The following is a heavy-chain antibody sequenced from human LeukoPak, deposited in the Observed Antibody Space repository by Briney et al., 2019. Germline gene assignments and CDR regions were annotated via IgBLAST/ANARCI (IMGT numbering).Heavy chain of an antibody. D-gene: IGHD1-26*01. J-gene: IGHJ6*03. Sequence: GGSLRLSCAASGFTFSSYGMHWVRQAPGKGLEWVSYISSSGSIIYYADSVKGRFTISRDNAKNSLYLQINSLRAEDTAVYYCARDPYSGGYGDYYYYYMDVWGKGTTVTISS. CDR1: GFTFSSYG. V-gene: IGHV3-48*04. CDR2: ISSSGSII. CDR3: ARDPYSGGYGDYYYYYMDV.